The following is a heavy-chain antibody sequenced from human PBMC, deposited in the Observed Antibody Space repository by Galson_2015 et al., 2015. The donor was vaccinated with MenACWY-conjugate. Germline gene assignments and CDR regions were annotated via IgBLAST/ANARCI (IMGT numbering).Heavy chain of an antibody. V-gene: IGHV3-21*01. CDR2: ISGDSLYI. Sequence: SLRLSCAASGFTFSTYSMHWVRQTPGKGLEWVSSISGDSLYIYYADSMRGRFTISRDNAKNSLYLQMNSLRAEDTAVYYCARSPIKTCLDYWGQGILVTVSS. J-gene: IGHJ4*02. CDR1: GFTFSTYS. CDR3: ARSPIKTCLDY. D-gene: IGHD5/OR15-5a*01.